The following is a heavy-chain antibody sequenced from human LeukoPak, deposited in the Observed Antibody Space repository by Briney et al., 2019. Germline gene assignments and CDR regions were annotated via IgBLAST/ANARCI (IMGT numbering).Heavy chain of an antibody. J-gene: IGHJ1*01. D-gene: IGHD3-22*01. V-gene: IGHV3-74*01. CDR1: GFSFSTYW. CDR2: LKSDGST. Sequence: PGGSLRLSCAASGFSFSTYWMHWVRQAPGKGLVWVSRLKSDGSTNYADSVKGRFTISRDNAKNTVSLQMNSLRPEDTGVYDCARAPSEIGGYYPEYFRHWGQGTLVTVSS. CDR3: ARAPSEIGGYYPEYFRH.